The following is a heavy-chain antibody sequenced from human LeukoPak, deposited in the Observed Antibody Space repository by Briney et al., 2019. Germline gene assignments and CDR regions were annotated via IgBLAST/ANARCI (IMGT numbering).Heavy chain of an antibody. D-gene: IGHD3-9*01. Sequence: RTSETLSLXCTVSGGSISSSSYYWGWIRQPPGKGLEWIGSIYYSGSTYYNPSLRSRVTISVDTSKNQFSLKLSSVTAADTAVYYCARHRKYYDILTGYYEGAFDIWGQGTMVTVSS. CDR2: IYYSGST. CDR3: ARHRKYYDILTGYYEGAFDI. J-gene: IGHJ3*02. CDR1: GGSISSSSYY. V-gene: IGHV4-39*01.